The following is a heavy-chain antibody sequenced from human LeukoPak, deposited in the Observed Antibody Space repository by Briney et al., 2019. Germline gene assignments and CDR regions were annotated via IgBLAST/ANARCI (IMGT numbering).Heavy chain of an antibody. CDR2: LIPIFGTT. CDR1: GGTFSGHA. CDR3: AGGDPFNYYMDV. V-gene: IGHV1-69*05. Sequence: SGKVSCKASGGTFSGHAISWVRQAPGQGLEWMGGLIPIFGTTNYTQRFQGRLKISTDDSTATAYMEMSSLRSEDTAVYYCAGGDPFNYYMDVWGEGTTVTVFS. J-gene: IGHJ6*03. D-gene: IGHD2-21*01.